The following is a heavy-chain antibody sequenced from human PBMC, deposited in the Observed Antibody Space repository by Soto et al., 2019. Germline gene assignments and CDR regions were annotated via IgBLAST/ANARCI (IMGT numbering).Heavy chain of an antibody. D-gene: IGHD1-26*01. J-gene: IGHJ6*02. V-gene: IGHV4-59*01. CDR3: ARWGKVGATTNYYYYGMDV. Sequence: PSETLSLTCTVSGGSISSYYWSWIRQPPGKGLEWIGYIYYSGSTNYNPSLKSRVTISVDTSKNQFSLKLSSVTAADTAVYYCARWGKVGATTNYYYYGMDVWGQGTTVTVSS. CDR2: IYYSGST. CDR1: GGSISSYY.